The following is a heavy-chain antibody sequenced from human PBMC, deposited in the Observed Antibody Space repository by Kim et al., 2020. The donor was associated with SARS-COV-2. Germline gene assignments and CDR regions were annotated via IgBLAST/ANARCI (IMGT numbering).Heavy chain of an antibody. Sequence: GGSLRLSCAASGFTFSSYAMHWVRQAPGKGLEWVTVISYDGSNKYYADSVKGRFTISRDNSKNTLYLQMNSLRAEDTAVYYCAREGVMVDAFDIWGQGTMVTVSS. D-gene: IGHD3-16*01. CDR2: ISYDGSNK. V-gene: IGHV3-30-3*01. J-gene: IGHJ3*02. CDR3: AREGVMVDAFDI. CDR1: GFTFSSYA.